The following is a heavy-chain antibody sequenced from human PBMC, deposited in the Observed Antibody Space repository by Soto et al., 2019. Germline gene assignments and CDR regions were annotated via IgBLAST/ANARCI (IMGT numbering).Heavy chain of an antibody. CDR2: IIPILGIA. Sequence: EASVKVSCKASGHTFTNFGISWVRQAPGQGLEWMGRIIPILGIANYAQKFQGRVTITADKSTSTAYMELSSLRSEDTAVYYCASMKWFGELFDGPNSNNWFDPWGQGTLVTVSS. J-gene: IGHJ5*02. CDR1: GHTFTNFG. V-gene: IGHV1-69*04. CDR3: ASMKWFGELFDGPNSNNWFDP. D-gene: IGHD3-10*01.